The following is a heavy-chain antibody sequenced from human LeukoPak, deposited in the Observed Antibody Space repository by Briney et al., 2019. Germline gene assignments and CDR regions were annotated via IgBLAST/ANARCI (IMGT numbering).Heavy chain of an antibody. CDR1: GYTFTSYG. J-gene: IGHJ3*01. CDR3: ARARYDFWSGSLIIDAFDL. CDR2: ISAYNGNT. D-gene: IGHD3-3*01. V-gene: IGHV1-18*01. Sequence: GASVKVSCKASGYTFTSYGISWVRQAPGQGLEWMGWISAYNGNTNYAQKLQGRVTMTTDTSTSTAYMELRSLRSDDTAVYYCARARYDFWSGSLIIDAFDLWGQGTMVTVSS.